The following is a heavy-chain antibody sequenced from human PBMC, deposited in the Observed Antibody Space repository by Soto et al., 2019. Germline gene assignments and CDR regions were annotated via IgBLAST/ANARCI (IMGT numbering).Heavy chain of an antibody. V-gene: IGHV1-69*06. D-gene: IGHD3-22*01. Sequence: SVKVSCKASGGTFSSYAISWVRQAPGQGLEWTGGIIPIFGTANYAQKFQGRVTITADKSTSTAYMELSSLRSEDTAVYYCARAYYYDSSGYPYYFDYWGQGTLVTVSS. CDR2: IIPIFGTA. CDR1: GGTFSSYA. CDR3: ARAYYYDSSGYPYYFDY. J-gene: IGHJ4*02.